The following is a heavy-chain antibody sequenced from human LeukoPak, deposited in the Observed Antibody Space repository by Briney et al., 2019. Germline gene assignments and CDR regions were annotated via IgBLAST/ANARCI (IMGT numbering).Heavy chain of an antibody. CDR2: IIPIFGTA. V-gene: IGHV1-69*13. CDR1: GGTFSSYA. Sequence: GASVKVSCKASGGTFSSYAISWVRQAPGQGLEWMGGIIPIFGTANYAQKFQGRVTITADESTSTAYMELSSLRSEDTAVYYCARAGGYSGYDYYFDYRGQGTLVTVSS. CDR3: ARAGGYSGYDYYFDY. D-gene: IGHD5-12*01. J-gene: IGHJ4*02.